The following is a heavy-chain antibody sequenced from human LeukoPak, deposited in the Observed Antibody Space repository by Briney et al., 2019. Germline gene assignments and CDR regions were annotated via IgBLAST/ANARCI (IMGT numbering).Heavy chain of an antibody. CDR1: GYTFTSYG. Sequence: ASVKVSCKASGYTFTSYGISWVRQAPGQGLEWMGWISAYNGNTNYAQKLQGRVTMTTDTSTSTAYMELRSLRSDDTAVYYCARDLLTITIFGVVTNNWFDPWGQGTLVTVSS. J-gene: IGHJ5*02. CDR3: ARDLLTITIFGVVTNNWFDP. CDR2: ISAYNGNT. V-gene: IGHV1-18*01. D-gene: IGHD3-3*01.